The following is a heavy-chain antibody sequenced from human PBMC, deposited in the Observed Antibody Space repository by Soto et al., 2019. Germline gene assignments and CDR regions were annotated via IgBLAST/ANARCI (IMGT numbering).Heavy chain of an antibody. D-gene: IGHD6-19*01. V-gene: IGHV3-33*01. Sequence: QVQLVESGGGVVQPGRSLRLSCAASGFTFSSYGMLWVRQAPGKGLEWVAVIWYDGSNKYYADSVKGRFTISRDNSKNTLYLQMNSLRAEDTAVYYCARDQGSGWYDGDYYGMDVWGQGTTVTVSS. CDR1: GFTFSSYG. J-gene: IGHJ6*02. CDR2: IWYDGSNK. CDR3: ARDQGSGWYDGDYYGMDV.